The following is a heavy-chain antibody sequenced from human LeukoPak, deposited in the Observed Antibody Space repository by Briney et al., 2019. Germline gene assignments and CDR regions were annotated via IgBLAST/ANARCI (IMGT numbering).Heavy chain of an antibody. D-gene: IGHD3-10*01. CDR1: GYTFTGYY. Sequence: ASVKVSCKASGYTFTGYYMHWVRQAPGQGLEWMGWINANSGGTKCAQKFQGRVTMTRDTSISTAYMELSSLRSDDTAVYYCARGRLGTWFGELKAWGQGTLVTVSS. CDR2: INANSGGT. CDR3: ARGRLGTWFGELKA. J-gene: IGHJ5*02. V-gene: IGHV1-2*02.